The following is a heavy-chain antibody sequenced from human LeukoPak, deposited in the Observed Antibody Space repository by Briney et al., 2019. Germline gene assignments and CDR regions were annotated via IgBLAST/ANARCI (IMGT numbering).Heavy chain of an antibody. CDR2: ISGDGVST. J-gene: IGHJ4*02. CDR3: ARGLRQTIGYPLFDY. Sequence: RPGGSLRLSCAASGFSFDDYAMHWVRQAPGKGLEWVSLISGDGVSTYYAGSLKGRFTISRDNSKNSLYLQMNSLRTEDTAVYYCARGLRQTIGYPLFDYWGQGALVTVSS. CDR1: GFSFDDYA. V-gene: IGHV3-43*02. D-gene: IGHD5-18*01.